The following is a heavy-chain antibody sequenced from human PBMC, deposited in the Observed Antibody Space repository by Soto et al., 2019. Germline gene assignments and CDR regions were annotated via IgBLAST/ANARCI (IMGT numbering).Heavy chain of an antibody. D-gene: IGHD3-9*01. V-gene: IGHV1-3*01. CDR3: ARDFRYYDILTGITEPGY. CDR2: INAGNGNT. J-gene: IGHJ4*02. CDR1: GYTFTSYA. Sequence: GASVKVSCKASGYTFTSYAMHWVRQAPGQRLEWMGWINAGNGNTKYSQKFQGRVTITRDTSASTAYMELSSLRSEDTAVYYCARDFRYYDILTGITEPGYWGQGTLVTVSS.